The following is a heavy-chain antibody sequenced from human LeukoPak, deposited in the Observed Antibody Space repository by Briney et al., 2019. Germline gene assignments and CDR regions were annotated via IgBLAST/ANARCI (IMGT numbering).Heavy chain of an antibody. J-gene: IGHJ4*02. D-gene: IGHD1-7*01. CDR1: GFTFSSYA. V-gene: IGHV3-21*01. CDR2: ISPSGNDI. Sequence: GGSLRLSCAASGFTFSSYAMNWVRQAPGKGLDWVSSISPSGNDIFYADSAKGRFTISRDNAGNSLYLETNSLRAEDTAVYFCARGEISGNYNFDYWGQGTLVTVSS. CDR3: ARGEISGNYNFDY.